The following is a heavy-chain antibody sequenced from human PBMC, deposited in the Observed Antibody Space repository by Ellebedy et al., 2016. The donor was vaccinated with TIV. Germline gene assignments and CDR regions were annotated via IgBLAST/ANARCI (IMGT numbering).Heavy chain of an antibody. V-gene: IGHV3-15*04. CDR1: GFIFSNAW. CDR3: TTGGLEYQFLYVY. CDR2: IENKKNGAAT. J-gene: IGHJ4*02. Sequence: GESLKISCAASGFIFSNAWMTWVRQAPGKAPEWVGRIENKKNGAATDYAATVKGRFTISRDDSKNTLYLQLNRLETEDTAVYYCTTGGLEYQFLYVYWGQGTLVTVSS. D-gene: IGHD3-3*01.